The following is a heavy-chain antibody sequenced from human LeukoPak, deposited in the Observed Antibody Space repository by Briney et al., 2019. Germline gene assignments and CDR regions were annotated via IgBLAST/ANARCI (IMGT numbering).Heavy chain of an antibody. CDR1: GFTFSSYA. CDR2: ISGSGGST. Sequence: PGGSLRLSCAASGFTFSSYAMSWVRQAPGKGLEWVSAISGSGGSTYYADSVKGRFTISRDNSKNTLYLQMNSLRAEDTAVYYCAKDLSGSGWYRGYFDYWGQGTLVTVSS. D-gene: IGHD6-19*01. V-gene: IGHV3-23*01. J-gene: IGHJ4*02. CDR3: AKDLSGSGWYRGYFDY.